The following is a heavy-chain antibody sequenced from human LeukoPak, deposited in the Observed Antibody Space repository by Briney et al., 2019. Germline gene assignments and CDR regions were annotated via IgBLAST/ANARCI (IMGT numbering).Heavy chain of an antibody. CDR1: GYTFTSYY. CDR3: ARDWGDYYDSSGPSYPVGAFDI. Sequence: PVASVKVSCKASGYTFTSYYMHWVRQAPGQGLEWMGIINPSGGSTGYAQKFQGRVTMTRDTSTSTVYMELSSLRSEDTAVYYCARDWGDYYDSSGPSYPVGAFDIWGQGTMVTVSS. V-gene: IGHV1-46*01. D-gene: IGHD3-22*01. J-gene: IGHJ3*02. CDR2: INPSGGST.